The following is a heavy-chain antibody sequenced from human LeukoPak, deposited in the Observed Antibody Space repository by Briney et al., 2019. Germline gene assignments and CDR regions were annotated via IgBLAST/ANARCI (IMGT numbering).Heavy chain of an antibody. CDR2: INSGGTTT. D-gene: IGHD3-22*01. CDR1: GFTFSSYW. J-gene: IGHJ4*02. Sequence: SGGSLRLSCAASGFTFSSYWMHWVRQAPGKGLVWVSRINSGGTTTNYADSVKGRFTISRDNAKNTLYLQMNSLRAEDTAVYYCGRETYTYDTSGPDHWGQGTLVTVSS. CDR3: GRETYTYDTSGPDH. V-gene: IGHV3-74*01.